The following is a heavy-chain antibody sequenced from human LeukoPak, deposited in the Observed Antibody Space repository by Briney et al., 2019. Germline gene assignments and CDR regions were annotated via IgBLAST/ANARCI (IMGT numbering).Heavy chain of an antibody. D-gene: IGHD6-25*01. CDR1: GFTFSSYS. CDR3: ARLMGMYSSGWPFDY. Sequence: GGSLRLSCAASGFTFSSYSMNWVRQAPGKGLEWVSYISSSSNTIYYADSVKGRFTISRDNAKNSLYLQVNSLRAEDTAVYYCARLMGMYSSGWPFDYWGQGTLVTVSS. V-gene: IGHV3-48*01. CDR2: ISSSSNTI. J-gene: IGHJ4*02.